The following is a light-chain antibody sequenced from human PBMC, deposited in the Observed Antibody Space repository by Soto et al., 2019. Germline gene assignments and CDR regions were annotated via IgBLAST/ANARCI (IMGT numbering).Light chain of an antibody. CDR1: QSVSSSY. Sequence: EIVLTQSPGTLSLSPGERATLSCRASQSVSSSYVARYQQRPGQAPRLLIYGASSRAAGIPDRFSGSGSGTDFTLTISRLEPEDFAVYYCQQYGSSPRTFGQGTKVEIK. CDR3: QQYGSSPRT. CDR2: GAS. J-gene: IGKJ1*01. V-gene: IGKV3-20*01.